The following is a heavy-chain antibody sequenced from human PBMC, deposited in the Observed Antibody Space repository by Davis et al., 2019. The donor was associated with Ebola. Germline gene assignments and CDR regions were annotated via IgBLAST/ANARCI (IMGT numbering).Heavy chain of an antibody. CDR3: AREPANYYDSSGYTYYYYYYGMDV. Sequence: GGSLRLSCAASGFTFSSYWMSWVRQAPGKGLEWVANIKHDGSETYYVDSVKGRFTISRDNAKNSLYLQMNSLRAEDTDVYYCAREPANYYDSSGYTYYYYYYGMDVWGQGTTVTVSS. D-gene: IGHD3-22*01. CDR1: GFTFSSYW. V-gene: IGHV3-7*01. CDR2: IKHDGSET. J-gene: IGHJ6*02.